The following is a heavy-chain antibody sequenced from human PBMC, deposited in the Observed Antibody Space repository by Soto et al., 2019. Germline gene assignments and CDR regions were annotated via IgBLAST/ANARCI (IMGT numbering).Heavy chain of an antibody. Sequence: PSETLSLTCTVSGGSIGTYYWSWIRQPPGKGLELIGYIDYSGSTNYSPSLKSRVTISLDTSKSQFSLRLNSVTAADTAVYYCARVRRSSSRPDAFDVWGQGTMVTVSS. J-gene: IGHJ3*01. CDR3: ARVRRSSSRPDAFDV. D-gene: IGHD6-13*01. V-gene: IGHV4-59*01. CDR2: IDYSGST. CDR1: GGSIGTYY.